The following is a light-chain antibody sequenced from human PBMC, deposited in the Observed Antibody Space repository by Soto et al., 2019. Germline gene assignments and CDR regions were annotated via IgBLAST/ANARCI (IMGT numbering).Light chain of an antibody. CDR1: RNVSIY. CDR3: QQYNNWPGT. CDR2: ATS. V-gene: IGKV1-39*01. J-gene: IGKJ1*01. Sequence: EIPLTQSPSSLAASVGDRLTLTCRASRNVSIYLNWYQHKPGKGPTLLIHATSNLQIGVPSRFSGSGSGTEFTLTISSLQSEDFAVYYCQQYNNWPGTFGQGTKVGIK.